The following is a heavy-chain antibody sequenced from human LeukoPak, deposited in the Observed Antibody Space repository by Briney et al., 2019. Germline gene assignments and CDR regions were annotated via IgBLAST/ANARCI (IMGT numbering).Heavy chain of an antibody. V-gene: IGHV3-7*01. Sequence: GGSLRLSCVASGFDFNSYTMSWARQAPGKGLEGVAKMKEDGSDIYYVDSVKGRFTICRDNAKNSLCLQMSSLRVEDTAVYYCARGGARYLDTWGQGSLVIVSS. D-gene: IGHD3-9*01. J-gene: IGHJ5*02. CDR3: ARGGARYLDT. CDR2: MKEDGSDI. CDR1: GFDFNSYT.